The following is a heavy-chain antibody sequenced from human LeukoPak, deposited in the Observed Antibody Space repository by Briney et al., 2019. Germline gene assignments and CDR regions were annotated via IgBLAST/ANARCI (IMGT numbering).Heavy chain of an antibody. V-gene: IGHV3-30*02. CDR2: IRYDGTKK. CDR1: GFTLINYG. Sequence: GGSLRLSCAASGFTLINYGMQWVRQAPGKGLEWVAFIRYDGTKKYYADSVKGRITISRDNTKNTLYLQMNSLRAEDTAVYYCAKGDYVPDVWGKGTTVTVSS. CDR3: AKGDYVPDV. J-gene: IGHJ6*04. D-gene: IGHD4-17*01.